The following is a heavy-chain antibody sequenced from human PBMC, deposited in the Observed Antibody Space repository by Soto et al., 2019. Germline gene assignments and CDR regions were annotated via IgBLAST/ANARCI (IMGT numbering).Heavy chain of an antibody. J-gene: IGHJ6*02. V-gene: IGHV4-34*01. CDR1: GGSFSGYY. CDR2: INHSGST. Sequence: PSENLSLTCAVYGGSFSGYYWSWIRQPPGKGLEWIGEINHSGSTNYNPSLKSRVTISVDTSKNQFSLKLSSVTAADTAVYYCARGRIGYCSSTSCYRRTHYGMDVWGQGTTVT. CDR3: ARGRIGYCSSTSCYRRTHYGMDV. D-gene: IGHD2-2*01.